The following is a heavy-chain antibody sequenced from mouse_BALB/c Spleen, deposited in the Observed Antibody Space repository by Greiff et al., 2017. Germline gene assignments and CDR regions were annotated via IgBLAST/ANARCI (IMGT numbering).Heavy chain of an antibody. CDR2: ISSGGGST. V-gene: IGHV5-12-1*01. CDR3: ARVILQAWFAY. Sequence: EVMLVESGGGLVKPGGSLKLSCAASGFAFSSYDMSWVRQTPEKRLEWVAYISSGGGSTYYPDTVKGRFTISRDNAKNTLYLQMSSLKSEDTAMYYCARVILQAWFAYWGQGTLVTVSA. J-gene: IGHJ3*01. CDR1: GFAFSSYD. D-gene: IGHD2-14*01.